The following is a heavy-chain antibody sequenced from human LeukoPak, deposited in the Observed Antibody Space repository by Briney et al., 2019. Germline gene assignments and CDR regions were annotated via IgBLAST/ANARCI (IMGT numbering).Heavy chain of an antibody. CDR1: GCTFTSYD. CDR3: ARGGVYSGYQIAAAGGGDY. V-gene: IGHV1-8*01. CDR2: MNPNSANT. D-gene: IGHD6-13*01. Sequence: GASVKVSCKASGCTFTSYDINWVRQATGQGLEWMGWMNPNSANTGYAQNFQGRVTMTRNTSISTAYMELSSLRSEDTAVYYCARGGVYSGYQIAAAGGGDYWGQGTLVTVSS. J-gene: IGHJ4*02.